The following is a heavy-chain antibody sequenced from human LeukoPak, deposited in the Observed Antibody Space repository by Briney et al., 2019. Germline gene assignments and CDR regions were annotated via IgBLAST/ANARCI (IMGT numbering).Heavy chain of an antibody. D-gene: IGHD6-19*01. CDR2: ISSSGSTI. J-gene: IGHJ4*02. CDR1: RFIFSSFE. CDR3: AASGYSSGWRDY. Sequence: GGSLRLSCAASRFIFSSFEMNWVRQAPGKGLEWVSFISSSGSTIYYADSVKGRFTISRDNAKNSLYLQMNSLRAEGTAVYYRAASGYSSGWRDYWGQGTLVTVSS. V-gene: IGHV3-48*03.